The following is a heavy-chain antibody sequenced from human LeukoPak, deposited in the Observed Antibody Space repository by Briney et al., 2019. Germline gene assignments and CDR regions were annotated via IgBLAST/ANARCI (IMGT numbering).Heavy chain of an antibody. CDR2: INSGSYTI. J-gene: IGHJ3*02. D-gene: IGHD1-1*01. Sequence: PGGSLTPSWAASGFRLGSYSMDWVRQAPGKGLEWVSHINSGSYTIYYADSVKGRFTISRDNAGNSLYLQMNSLRDEDTAVYYCARVLLERPGIDSFDMWGQGTMVTVSS. CDR1: GFRLGSYS. CDR3: ARVLLERPGIDSFDM. V-gene: IGHV3-48*02.